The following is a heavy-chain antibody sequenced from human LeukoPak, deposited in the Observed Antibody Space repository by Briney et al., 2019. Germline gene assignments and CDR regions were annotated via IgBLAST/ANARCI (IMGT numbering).Heavy chain of an antibody. CDR1: GFTFSSYA. V-gene: IGHV3-23*01. CDR3: AKDMSVAARPDRRYGMDV. J-gene: IGHJ6*02. Sequence: PGGSLRLSCAASGFTFSSYAMSWVRQAPGKGLEWVLSISGSGGSTYYADSVKGRFTISRDNSKNTLYLQMNSLRAEDTAVYYCAKDMSVAARPDRRYGMDVWGQGTTVTVSS. D-gene: IGHD6-6*01. CDR2: ISGSGGST.